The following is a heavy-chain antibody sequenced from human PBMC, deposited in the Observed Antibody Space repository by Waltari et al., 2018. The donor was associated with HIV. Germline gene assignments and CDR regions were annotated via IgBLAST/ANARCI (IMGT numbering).Heavy chain of an antibody. Sequence: QVQLIQSGAEVKQPGASVNVPCKALGYTLTGLSMLWVRQAPGKGLEWMGGFDPEDDETIYAQKFQGRVTMTEDTSTDSAYMELSSLTSEDTAVYYCATGGGTTSIQLYDLDVWGQGTTVTVSS. CDR1: GYTLTGLS. J-gene: IGHJ6*02. CDR2: FDPEDDET. V-gene: IGHV1-24*01. D-gene: IGHD1-26*01. CDR3: ATGGGTTSIQLYDLDV.